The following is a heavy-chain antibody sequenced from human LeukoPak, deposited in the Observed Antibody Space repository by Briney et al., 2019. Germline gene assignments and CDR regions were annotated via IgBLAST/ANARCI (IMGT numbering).Heavy chain of an antibody. CDR2: MNPNSGNT. D-gene: IGHD5-24*01. CDR3: ALMALNGGKGIDY. V-gene: IGHV1-8*01. CDR1: GYTFTSYD. Sequence: ASVKVSCKASGYTFTSYDINWVRQATGQGLEWMGWMNPNSGNTGYAQKFQGRVTMTRNTSISTAYMELSSLGSEDTAVYYCALMALNGGKGIDYWGQGTLVTVSS. J-gene: IGHJ4*02.